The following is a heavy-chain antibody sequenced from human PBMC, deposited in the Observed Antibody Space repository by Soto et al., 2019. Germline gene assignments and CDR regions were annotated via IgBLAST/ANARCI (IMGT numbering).Heavy chain of an antibody. J-gene: IGHJ4*02. CDR2: IIPIFGTA. D-gene: IGHD6-19*01. CDR3: ARVGGYRSGWSDY. V-gene: IGHV1-69*01. Sequence: QVQLVQSGAEVKKPGSSVKVSCKASGGTFSSYAISWVRQAPGHGLEWMGGIIPIFGTANYAQKFQGRVTITADESPITAYMELSSLRSEDTAVYYCARVGGYRSGWSDYWGQGTLVTVSS. CDR1: GGTFSSYA.